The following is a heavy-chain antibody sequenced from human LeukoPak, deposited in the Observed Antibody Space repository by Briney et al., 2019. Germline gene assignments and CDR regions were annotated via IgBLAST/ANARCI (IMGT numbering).Heavy chain of an antibody. CDR2: INPNSGGT. D-gene: IGHD3-22*01. Sequence: ASVKVSCKASGYTFTGYYMHWVRQAPGQGLEWMGWINPNSGGTNYAQKFQGRVTMTRDTSISTACMELSRLRSDDTAVYYCARDRSGYCDSSGYYYPRDAFDIWGQGTMVTVSS. CDR1: GYTFTGYY. V-gene: IGHV1-2*02. J-gene: IGHJ3*02. CDR3: ARDRSGYCDSSGYYYPRDAFDI.